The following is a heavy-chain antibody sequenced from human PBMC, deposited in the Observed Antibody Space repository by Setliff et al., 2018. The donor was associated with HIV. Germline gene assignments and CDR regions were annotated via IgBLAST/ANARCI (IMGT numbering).Heavy chain of an antibody. CDR1: GASTSSNTYS. D-gene: IGHD2-2*01. Sequence: LSLTCTVSGASTSSNTYSWVWIRQPPGKGLEWIGSIYYSGSTYYNPSLKNRVTISGDTSKNQFALVLTSVTAADTAVDYCARGPSGRAPAPARAPPYYGLDLWGPGTTVTVSS. CDR2: IYYSGST. V-gene: IGHV4-39*06. J-gene: IGHJ6*01. CDR3: ARGPSGRAPAPARAPPYYGLDL.